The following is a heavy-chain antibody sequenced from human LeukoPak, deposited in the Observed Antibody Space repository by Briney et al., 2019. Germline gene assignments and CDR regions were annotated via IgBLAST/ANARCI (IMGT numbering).Heavy chain of an antibody. CDR2: IKQDGSEK. J-gene: IGHJ3*02. CDR3: ARIGAVLTTRAALDI. CDR1: GFTFSSYW. D-gene: IGHD1-1*01. Sequence: GGSLRLSCAASGFTFSSYWMSWVRQAPGKGLEWVANIKQDGSEKYYVDSVKGRFTISRDNAKNSLFLQMNSLRAEDTAVYSCARIGAVLTTRAALDIWGQGTMVTVSS. V-gene: IGHV3-7*01.